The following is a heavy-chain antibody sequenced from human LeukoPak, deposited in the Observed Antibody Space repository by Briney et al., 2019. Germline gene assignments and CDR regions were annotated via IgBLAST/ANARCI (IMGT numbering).Heavy chain of an antibody. CDR1: GGSISSYY. J-gene: IGHJ3*02. CDR3: ARDPTLRYFDWLFRGDAFDI. V-gene: IGHV4-4*07. CDR2: IYISGST. D-gene: IGHD3-9*01. Sequence: PSETLSLTCTVSGGSISSYYWSWIRQPAGKGLEWIGRIYISGSTNCNPSLKSRVTMSVDTSKNQFSLKLSSVTAADTAVYYCARDPTLRYFDWLFRGDAFDIWGQGTMVTVSS.